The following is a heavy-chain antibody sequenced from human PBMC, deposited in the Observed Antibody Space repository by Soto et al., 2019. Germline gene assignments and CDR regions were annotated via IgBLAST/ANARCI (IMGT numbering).Heavy chain of an antibody. J-gene: IGHJ4*02. CDR1: GFTFSSYS. V-gene: IGHV3-21*04. CDR2: ISGSSSYI. Sequence: GSLRLSCAASGFTFSSYSMNWVRQAPGKGLEWVSSISGSSSYIHYADSVKGRFTISRDNSKNTLYLQMNSLRAEDTAVYYCAKDQVVVVITTPSGYWGQGTLVTVSS. D-gene: IGHD3-22*01. CDR3: AKDQVVVVITTPSGY.